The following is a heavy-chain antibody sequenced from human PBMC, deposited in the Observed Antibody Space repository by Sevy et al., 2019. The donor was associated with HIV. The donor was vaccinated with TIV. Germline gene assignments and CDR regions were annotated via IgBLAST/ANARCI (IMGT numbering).Heavy chain of an antibody. V-gene: IGHV3-30*18. CDR1: GFTFSSYG. D-gene: IGHD2-21*02. CDR3: AKGRNVVTAGYYFDY. J-gene: IGHJ4*02. CDR2: ITYDGSKQ. Sequence: GGSLRLSCAASGFTFSSYGVHWVRQAPGKGLEWVAVITYDGSKQYYTASVKGRFTISRDNSRNTLYLQMNSLRPEDTDVYYCAKGRNVVTAGYYFDYWGQGTLVTVSS.